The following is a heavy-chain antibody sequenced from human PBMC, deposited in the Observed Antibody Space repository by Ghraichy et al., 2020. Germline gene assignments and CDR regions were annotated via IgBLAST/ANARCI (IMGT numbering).Heavy chain of an antibody. Sequence: GSLRLSCTVSGVSISSDYWSWIRQPAGKGLEWIGRIYTSGSTNYNPSLKSRVTMSVDTSKNQLSLRLSSVTAADTAVYYCASPLGYWGQGTLVTVSS. V-gene: IGHV4-4*07. CDR2: IYTSGST. CDR3: ASPLGY. D-gene: IGHD3-16*01. CDR1: GVSISSDY. J-gene: IGHJ4*02.